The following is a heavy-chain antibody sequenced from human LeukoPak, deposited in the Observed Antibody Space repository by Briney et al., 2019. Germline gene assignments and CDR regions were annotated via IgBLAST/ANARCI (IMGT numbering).Heavy chain of an antibody. CDR3: ARASRLVGQFDY. CDR1: GYTFTSYA. CDR2: INAGNGNT. J-gene: IGHJ4*02. V-gene: IGHV1-3*01. Sequence: ASVKVPCKASGYTFTSYAMHWVRQAPGQRLEWMGWINAGNGNTKYSQKFQGRVTITRDTSASTAYMELSSLRSEDTAVYYCARASRLVGQFDYWGQGTLVTVSS. D-gene: IGHD1-26*01.